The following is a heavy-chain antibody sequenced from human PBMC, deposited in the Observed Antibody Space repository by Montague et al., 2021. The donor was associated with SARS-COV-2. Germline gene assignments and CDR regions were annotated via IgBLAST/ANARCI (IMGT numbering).Heavy chain of an antibody. Sequence: TLSLTCNVSGDSISGSRHFWNWIRQPPGKGLEWIGYIYHTGTTHYTPSLKSRATLSVDISQNQFSLKLNSMTAADTAIYYCARGVSYGSGFLSEWGPGTLVIVSS. V-gene: IGHV4-31*03. CDR3: ARGVSYGSGFLSE. J-gene: IGHJ4*02. CDR1: GDSISGSRHF. D-gene: IGHD3-10*01. CDR2: IYHTGTT.